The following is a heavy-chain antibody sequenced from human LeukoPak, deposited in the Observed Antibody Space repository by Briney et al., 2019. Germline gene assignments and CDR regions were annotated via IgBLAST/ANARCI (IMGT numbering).Heavy chain of an antibody. V-gene: IGHV3-11*01. D-gene: IGHD3-16*02. J-gene: IGHJ4*02. CDR3: TRERRGSYHAFDY. CDR1: GFSFSNYY. CDR2: ITTSGSST. Sequence: GGSLRLSCASSGFSFSNYYMSWVRQAPGKGLEWISYITTSGSSTNYADSVKGRFTISRDHAKNSVVLQMNSLRTEDTAVYYCTRERRGSYHAFDYWGQGTLVTVSS.